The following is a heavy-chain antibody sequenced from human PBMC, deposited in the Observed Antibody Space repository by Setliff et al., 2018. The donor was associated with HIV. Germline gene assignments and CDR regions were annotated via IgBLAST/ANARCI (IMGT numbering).Heavy chain of an antibody. CDR1: GFTFNNYA. CDR3: AKDNTWITNGFDY. Sequence: GSLRLSYAASGFTFNNYAMSWVRQAPGKGLEWVSALSTSCDSTYYADSVKSRFTISRDNSKNTLYLQMNSLRAEDTAVYYCAKDNTWITNGFDYWGQGTLVTVSS. J-gene: IGHJ4*02. CDR2: LSTSCDST. V-gene: IGHV3-23*01. D-gene: IGHD5-12*01.